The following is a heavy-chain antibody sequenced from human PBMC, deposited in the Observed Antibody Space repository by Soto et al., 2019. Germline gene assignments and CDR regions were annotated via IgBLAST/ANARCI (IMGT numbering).Heavy chain of an antibody. CDR1: GYTFSSYA. Sequence: ASVKVSFKASGYTFSSYAMHWLRQAPGQRLEWMGWINAGYGNTKSSQKFQDRVTISRDTSASTAYMELTSLRSEDTAVYYCARDTGDGTFDFWGQGTLVTVSS. V-gene: IGHV1-3*01. D-gene: IGHD7-27*01. CDR3: ARDTGDGTFDF. CDR2: INAGYGNT. J-gene: IGHJ4*02.